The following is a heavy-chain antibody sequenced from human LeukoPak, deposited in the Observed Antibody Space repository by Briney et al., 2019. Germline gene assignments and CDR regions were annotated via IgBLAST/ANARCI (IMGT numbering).Heavy chain of an antibody. CDR1: GFTFSNSW. CDR3: ARLKNYAYDY. D-gene: IGHD1-7*01. CDR2: INTDGSGK. Sequence: PGESLRLSCAASGFTFSNSWMSWVRQAPGKGLQWVANINTDGSGKYNVDSVKGRFTISRDNAKNSLSLQMNSLRAEDTAVYYCARLKNYAYDYWGQGTLVTVSS. V-gene: IGHV3-7*05. J-gene: IGHJ4*02.